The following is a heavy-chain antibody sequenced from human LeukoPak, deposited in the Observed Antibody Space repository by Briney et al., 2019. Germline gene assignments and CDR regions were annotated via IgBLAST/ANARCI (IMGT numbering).Heavy chain of an antibody. CDR2: ISAYNGHT. D-gene: IGHD3-10*01. V-gene: IGHV1-18*01. J-gene: IGHJ4*02. Sequence: GASVKVSCKASGYTFNTYGITWVRQAPGQGLEWMGWISAYNGHTNYAQKFQGRVTMTTDTSTSTAYMELRSLRSDDTAVYYCARAETSRLLWFGELKFWGQGTLVTVSS. CDR3: ARAETSRLLWFGELKF. CDR1: GYTFNTYG.